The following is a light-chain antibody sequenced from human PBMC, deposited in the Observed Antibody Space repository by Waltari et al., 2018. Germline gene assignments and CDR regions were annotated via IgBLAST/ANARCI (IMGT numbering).Light chain of an antibody. CDR1: QSVSRS. CDR3: QHYVRLPAT. J-gene: IGKJ1*01. V-gene: IGKV3-20*01. CDR2: GAS. Sequence: EIVLTQSPGTLSLSPGERATLSCRAKQSVSRSLAWYQQNPGQAPRLLIYGASNRAAGIQDRFRGSGSGTDFSLTISRLEPEDFAVYYCQHYVRLPATFGQGTKVEIK.